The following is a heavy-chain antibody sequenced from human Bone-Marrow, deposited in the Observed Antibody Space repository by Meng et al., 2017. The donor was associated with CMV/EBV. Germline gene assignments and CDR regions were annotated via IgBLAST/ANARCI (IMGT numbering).Heavy chain of an antibody. D-gene: IGHD1-14*01. Sequence: SGKVSCKASKVPFSGFIVAWVRQAPGQGLEWMGGIVPVLRKPKYAQKFEGRLTITTEASTTTVYMELSSLRSEDTAVYYCAFRSEYYDMDVWGQGTAVTVSS. CDR1: KVPFSGFI. CDR2: IVPVLRKP. V-gene: IGHV1-69*05. J-gene: IGHJ6*02. CDR3: AFRSEYYDMDV.